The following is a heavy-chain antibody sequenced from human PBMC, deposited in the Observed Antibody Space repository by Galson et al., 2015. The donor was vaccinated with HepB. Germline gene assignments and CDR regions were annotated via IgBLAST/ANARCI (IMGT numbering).Heavy chain of an antibody. CDR1: GFTFSSYV. D-gene: IGHD4-17*01. V-gene: IGHV3-74*01. CDR2: INSDGSST. J-gene: IGHJ6*02. CDR3: HTTTVTTGSYAMDV. Sequence: SLRLSCAASGFTFSSYVTHWVRQAPGKGLVWVSRINSDGSSTSYADSVKGRFTISRDNAKNTLFLQMNSLRAEDTAVYYCHTTTVTTGSYAMDVWGQGTTVTVSS.